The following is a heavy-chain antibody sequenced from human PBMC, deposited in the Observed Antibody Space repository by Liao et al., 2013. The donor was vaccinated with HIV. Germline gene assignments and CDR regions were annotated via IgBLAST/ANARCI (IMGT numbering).Heavy chain of an antibody. CDR3: ARSGGYGWFDP. D-gene: IGHD1-1*01. Sequence: QVQLQESGPGLVKPSQTLSLTCTVSGGSISSGSYYWSWIRQPAGKGLEWIGRIYTSGSTNYNPSLKSRVTMSVDTSKNQFSLKLSSVTAADTAVYYCARSGGYGWFDPWGQGTLVTVSS. V-gene: IGHV4-61*02. J-gene: IGHJ5*02. CDR2: IYTSGST. CDR1: GGSISSGSYY.